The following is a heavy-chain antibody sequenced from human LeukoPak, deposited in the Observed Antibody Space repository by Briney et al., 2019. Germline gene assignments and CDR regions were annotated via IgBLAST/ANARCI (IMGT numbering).Heavy chain of an antibody. D-gene: IGHD3-22*01. Sequence: PGGSLGLSCAASGFTFSSYWMSWVRQAPGKGLEWVANIKQDGSEKYYVDSVKGRFTISRDNAKNSLYLQMNSLRAEDTAVYYCARVGMQYYYDSSGYLHLTFFVYWGQGTLVTVSS. CDR3: ARVGMQYYYDSSGYLHLTFFVY. V-gene: IGHV3-7*01. CDR1: GFTFSSYW. J-gene: IGHJ4*02. CDR2: IKQDGSEK.